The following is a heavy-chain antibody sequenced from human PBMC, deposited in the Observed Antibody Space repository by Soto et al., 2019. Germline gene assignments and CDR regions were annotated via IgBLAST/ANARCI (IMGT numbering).Heavy chain of an antibody. CDR3: ARGQEVWWNAGPLGLHDLAV. Sequence: ASVKVSCKASRYTFTSYDINWVRQATGQGLEWMGWMNPNSGNTGYAQKFQGRITMTRNTSIDTAYMELSSLTSEDTAVYCCARGQEVWWNAGPLGLHDLAVWGQGTTVTVSS. J-gene: IGHJ6*02. V-gene: IGHV1-8*01. CDR2: MNPNSGNT. D-gene: IGHD3-16*01. CDR1: RYTFTSYD.